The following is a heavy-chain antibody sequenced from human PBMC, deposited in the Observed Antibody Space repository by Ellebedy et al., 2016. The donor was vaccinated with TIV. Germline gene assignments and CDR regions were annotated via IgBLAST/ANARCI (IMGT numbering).Heavy chain of an antibody. CDR3: ARQDRKPYTSGKLTGYYYYGMDV. J-gene: IGHJ6*02. CDR2: IFPGDSYT. CDR1: GYSFSSYW. D-gene: IGHD6-19*01. V-gene: IGHV5-51*01. Sequence: GESLKISCMASGYSFSSYWIGWVRQMPGQGLELMGIIFPGDSYTNYSPSFQGHVTISADKSISTAYLQWSSLKASDTAMYYCARQDRKPYTSGKLTGYYYYGMDVWGQGTTVTVSS.